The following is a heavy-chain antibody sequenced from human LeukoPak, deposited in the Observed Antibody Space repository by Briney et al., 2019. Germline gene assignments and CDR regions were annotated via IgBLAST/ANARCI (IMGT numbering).Heavy chain of an antibody. D-gene: IGHD2-15*01. CDR3: ARGRGTSGSNRDFYYYYYMDV. Sequence: ASVKVSCKASGYIFTDYAIHWLRQAPGQRPEWMGWMNGGNGNTKYSQKFQGRITLIRDTSAATAYMELSSLRHDDLAVYCCARGRGTSGSNRDFYYYYYMDVWGKGTTVTVSS. J-gene: IGHJ6*03. CDR1: GYIFTDYA. V-gene: IGHV1-3*01. CDR2: MNGGNGNT.